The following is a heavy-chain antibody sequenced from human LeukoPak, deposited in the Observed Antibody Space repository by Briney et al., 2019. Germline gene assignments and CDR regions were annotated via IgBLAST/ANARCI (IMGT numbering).Heavy chain of an antibody. Sequence: PGGSLRLSCAASGFTFDDYAMHWVRQAPGEGLEWVSGISWNSGSIGYADSVKGRFTISRDNAKNSLYLQMNSLRAEDTALYYCAKDRGSSWFVFDYWGQGTLVTVSS. D-gene: IGHD6-13*01. CDR1: GFTFDDYA. J-gene: IGHJ4*02. V-gene: IGHV3-9*01. CDR2: ISWNSGSI. CDR3: AKDRGSSWFVFDY.